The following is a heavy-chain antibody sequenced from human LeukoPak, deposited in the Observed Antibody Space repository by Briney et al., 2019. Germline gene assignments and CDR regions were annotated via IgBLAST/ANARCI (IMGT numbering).Heavy chain of an antibody. V-gene: IGHV4-38-2*02. D-gene: IGHD6-19*01. Sequence: SETLSLTCTVSGYSISSGYYWGWIRQPPGKGLEWIGSIYHSGSTYYNPSLKSRVTISVDTSKNQFSLKLSSVTAADTAVYYCSSGWYLDRDYWGQGTLVTVSS. CDR1: GYSISSGYY. J-gene: IGHJ4*02. CDR2: IYHSGST. CDR3: SSGWYLDRDY.